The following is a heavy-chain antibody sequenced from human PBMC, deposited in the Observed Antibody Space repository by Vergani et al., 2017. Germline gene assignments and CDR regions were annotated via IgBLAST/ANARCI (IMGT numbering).Heavy chain of an antibody. V-gene: IGHV3-15*05. Sequence: EVQLVESGGGLVKPGGSLRLSCAASGFTFSNAWMSWVRQAPGKGLEWVGRIKSKTDGGTTDYAAPVKGRFTISRDDSKNTLYLQMSSLRAEDTAVYYCVRSKVQLERRTAFDIWGQGTMVTVSS. CDR3: VRSKVQLERRTAFDI. D-gene: IGHD1-1*01. CDR1: GFTFSNAW. CDR2: IKSKTDGGTT. J-gene: IGHJ3*02.